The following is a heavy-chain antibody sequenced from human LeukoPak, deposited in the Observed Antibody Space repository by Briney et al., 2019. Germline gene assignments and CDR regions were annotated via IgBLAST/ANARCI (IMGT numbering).Heavy chain of an antibody. J-gene: IGHJ4*02. Sequence: GGSLRLSCAASGFTFSSYAMSWVRQAPGKGLEWVSGISSSGSGGSTYYADSVKGRFTISRDNSKNTLYLQMNSLRAEDTAVYYCAKAGLVRSPFDYWGQGTLVTVSS. V-gene: IGHV3-23*01. CDR1: GFTFSSYA. CDR2: ISSSGSGGST. D-gene: IGHD3/OR15-3a*01. CDR3: AKAGLVRSPFDY.